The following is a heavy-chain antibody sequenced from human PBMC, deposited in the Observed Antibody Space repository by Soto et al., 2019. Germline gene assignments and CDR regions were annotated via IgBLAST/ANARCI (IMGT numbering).Heavy chain of an antibody. V-gene: IGHV4-59*01. CDR2: IYYSGST. CDR1: GGSISSYY. D-gene: IGHD3-22*01. Sequence: PSETLSLTCTVSGGSISSYYWSWIRQPPGKGLEWIGYIYYSGSTNYNPSIKSRVNLSVDTSKNRFSLKLSSVTAADTAVYYCARGRIVVGENDAFDIWGQGTMVTVSS. CDR3: ARGRIVVGENDAFDI. J-gene: IGHJ3*02.